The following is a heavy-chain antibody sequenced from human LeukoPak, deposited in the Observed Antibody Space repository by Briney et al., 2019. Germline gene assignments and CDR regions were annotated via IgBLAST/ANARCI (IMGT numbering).Heavy chain of an antibody. CDR1: GFTFSITY. V-gene: IGHV3-48*03. D-gene: IGHD6-19*01. Sequence: GESLRLSCTASGFTFSITYMNWVRQAPGKGLEWVSYISSSGSTIYYADSVKGRFTISRDNAKNSLYLQMNSLRAEDTAVYYCARAKRAYSSGWYGGGYDYWGQGTLVTVSS. CDR3: ARAKRAYSSGWYGGGYDY. J-gene: IGHJ4*02. CDR2: ISSSGSTI.